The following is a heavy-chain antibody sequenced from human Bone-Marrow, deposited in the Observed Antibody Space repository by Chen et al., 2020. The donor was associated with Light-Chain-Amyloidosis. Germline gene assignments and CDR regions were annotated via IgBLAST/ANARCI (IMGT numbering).Heavy chain of an antibody. CDR1: GFSFSNAW. CDR3: ASDGGLVVVEAAV. J-gene: IGHJ4*02. CDR2: IKSESDGGTT. Sequence: EVRLVESGGGVVKPGGSLRLSWEASGFSFSNAWVTWVRQAPGKGLEWLGRIKSESDGGTTAFAASVQGRFGISRDQTRNTVYLQMSSLKSDDTAIYYCASDGGLVVVEAAVWGQGTQVTVSS. V-gene: IGHV3-15*01. D-gene: IGHD2-21*01.